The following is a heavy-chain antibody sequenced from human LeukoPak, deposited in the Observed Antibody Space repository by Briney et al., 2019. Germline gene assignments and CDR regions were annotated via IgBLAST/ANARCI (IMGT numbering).Heavy chain of an antibody. CDR2: ISSSGSTI. V-gene: IGHV3-48*03. Sequence: GGSLRLSCAASGFTFSSYEMNWVRQAPGKGLEWVSYISSSGSTIYYADSVKGRFTISRDNSKNTLYLQMNSLRAEDTAVYYCAKGRYSSSPYFDYWGQGTLVTVSS. D-gene: IGHD6-6*01. J-gene: IGHJ4*02. CDR1: GFTFSSYE. CDR3: AKGRYSSSPYFDY.